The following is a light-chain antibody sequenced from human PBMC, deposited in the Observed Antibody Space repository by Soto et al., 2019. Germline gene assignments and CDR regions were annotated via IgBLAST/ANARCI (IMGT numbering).Light chain of an antibody. J-gene: IGKJ5*01. V-gene: IGKV1-33*01. CDR2: DAS. CDR1: QDISNC. Sequence: DIQLTHSPSSLSASVRDRVTMTCQASQDISNCLNWYQQKPGKAPKLLIYDASKLETGVPSRFSGSGSGTDFTFTISSLQPEDIATYYCQQYDNLPITFGQGTLLEVK. CDR3: QQYDNLPIT.